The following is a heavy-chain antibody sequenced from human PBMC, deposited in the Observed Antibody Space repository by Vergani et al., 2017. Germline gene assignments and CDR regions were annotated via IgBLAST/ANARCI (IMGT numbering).Heavy chain of an antibody. CDR3: AKANPRNSGYYYLYYYHAMDV. CDR2: ISSSSSYI. J-gene: IGHJ6*02. V-gene: IGHV3-21*01. CDR1: GFTFSSYS. Sequence: EGQLVESGGDWVQRGGSLRLPCAASGFTFSSYSMNWVRQAPGKGLEWVSSISSSSSYIYDADSVKGRFTISRDNAKNSLYLQMISLRAEDSAVYYCAKANPRNSGYYYLYYYHAMDVWCQGTTVTVSS. D-gene: IGHD5-12*01.